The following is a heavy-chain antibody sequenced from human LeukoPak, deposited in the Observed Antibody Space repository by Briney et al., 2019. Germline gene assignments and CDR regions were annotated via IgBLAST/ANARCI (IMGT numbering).Heavy chain of an antibody. CDR2: IYTSGST. CDR1: GGSISSGSYY. V-gene: IGHV4-61*02. D-gene: IGHD2-2*01. CDR3: AGSIVVPAGAYYMDV. Sequence: SETLSLTCTVSGGSISSGSYYWSWIRQPAGKGLEWIGRIYTSGSTNYNPSLKSRVTISVDTSKNQFSLKLSSVTAADTAVYYCAGSIVVPAGAYYMDVWGKGTTVTVSS. J-gene: IGHJ6*03.